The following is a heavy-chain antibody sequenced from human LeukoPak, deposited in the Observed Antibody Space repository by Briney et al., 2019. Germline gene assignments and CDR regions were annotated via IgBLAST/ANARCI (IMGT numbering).Heavy chain of an antibody. J-gene: IGHJ4*02. CDR1: GFTVSSNY. D-gene: IGHD7-27*01. CDR2: IYSGGST. V-gene: IGHV3-53*01. Sequence: GGSLRLSCAASGFTVSSNYMSWVRQAPGKGLEWVSVIYSGGSTYYADSVKGRFTISRDNSKNTLYLQMNSLRAEDTAVYYCARDRPNWGSNYFDYWGQGTLVTVSS. CDR3: ARDRPNWGSNYFDY.